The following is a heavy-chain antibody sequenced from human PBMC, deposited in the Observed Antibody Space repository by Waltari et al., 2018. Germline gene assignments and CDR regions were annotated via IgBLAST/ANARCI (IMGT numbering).Heavy chain of an antibody. V-gene: IGHV3-23*01. CDR1: GFNFSNYA. CDR3: AKDQAEWLVLDGYFDS. Sequence: EVQLLESGGDLEQPGGSLRISCVGSGFNFSNYAMNWVRQAPGGGRGWVSTMSGTGDYTYYADSVKGRFTISRDNSKNTVFLHMNNLRVEDTAIYFCAKDQAEWLVLDGYFDSWGQGTPVTVSS. J-gene: IGHJ4*02. CDR2: MSGTGDYT. D-gene: IGHD6-19*01.